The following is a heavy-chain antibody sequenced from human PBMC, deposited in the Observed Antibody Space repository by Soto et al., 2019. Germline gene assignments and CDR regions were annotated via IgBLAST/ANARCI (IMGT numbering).Heavy chain of an antibody. Sequence: QVQLVQSGAEVKKPGSSVKVSCKASGGTFSSYAISWVRQAPGQGLEWMGGIIPIFGTANYAQKFQGRVTITADESTRTAYMELSSLRSEDTAVYYCARDFSSHYYDSSGYYFDYWGQGTLVNVSS. CDR2: IIPIFGTA. D-gene: IGHD3-22*01. CDR1: GGTFSSYA. CDR3: ARDFSSHYYDSSGYYFDY. J-gene: IGHJ4*02. V-gene: IGHV1-69*01.